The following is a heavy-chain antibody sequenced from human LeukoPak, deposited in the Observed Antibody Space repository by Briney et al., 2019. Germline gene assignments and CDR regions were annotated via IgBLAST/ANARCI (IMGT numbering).Heavy chain of an antibody. J-gene: IGHJ4*02. CDR1: AFTFSTYA. V-gene: IGHV3-23*01. CDR2: ISGTGSST. CDR3: AKGSFITMTAVLIDPFDY. Sequence: GGSLRLSCAASAFTFSTYAMSWVRQAPGKGLEWVSAISGTGSSTYYADSVKGRFTISRDNSKNMLNLQKNSLRAEDTAVYYCAKGSFITMTAVLIDPFDYWGQGTLVTVSS. D-gene: IGHD3-22*01.